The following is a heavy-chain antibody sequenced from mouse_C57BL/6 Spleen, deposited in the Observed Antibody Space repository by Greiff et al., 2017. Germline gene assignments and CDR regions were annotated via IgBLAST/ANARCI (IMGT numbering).Heavy chain of an antibody. Sequence: VQLQQSVAELVRPGASVKLSCTASGFNIKNTYMHWVKQRPEQGLEWIGRIDPANGNTKYAPKFQGKATITADTSSSTAYLQLSSLTSEDTAIYYCARSGGSYYYGSSPWFAYWGQGTLVTVSA. CDR2: IDPANGNT. D-gene: IGHD1-1*01. V-gene: IGHV14-3*01. CDR1: GFNIKNTY. J-gene: IGHJ3*01. CDR3: ARSGGSYYYGSSPWFAY.